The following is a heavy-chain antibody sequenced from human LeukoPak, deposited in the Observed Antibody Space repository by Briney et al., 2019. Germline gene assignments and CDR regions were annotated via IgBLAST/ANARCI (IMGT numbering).Heavy chain of an antibody. CDR2: ISSSSSYI. CDR3: ASWSGWRSGGDY. Sequence: GGSLRLSCAASGFTFSSYSMNWVRQAPGKGLEWVSSISSSSSYIYYADSVKGRFTISRDNAKNSLYLQMNSLRAEDTAVYYCASWSGWRSGGDYWGQGTLVTVSS. J-gene: IGHJ4*02. CDR1: GFTFSSYS. V-gene: IGHV3-21*01. D-gene: IGHD6-19*01.